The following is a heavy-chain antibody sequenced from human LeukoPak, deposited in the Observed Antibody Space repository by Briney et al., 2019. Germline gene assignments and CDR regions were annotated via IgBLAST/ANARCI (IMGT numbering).Heavy chain of an antibody. V-gene: IGHV4-34*01. CDR1: GGSFSGYY. J-gene: IGHJ4*02. CDR3: ARGYSSSDEFDY. Sequence: PSETLPLTCAVYGGSFSGYYWSWIRQPPGKGLEWIGEINHSGSTNYNPSLKSRVTISVDTSKNQFSLKLSSVTAADTAVYYCARGYSSSDEFDYWGQGTLVTVSS. CDR2: INHSGST. D-gene: IGHD6-6*01.